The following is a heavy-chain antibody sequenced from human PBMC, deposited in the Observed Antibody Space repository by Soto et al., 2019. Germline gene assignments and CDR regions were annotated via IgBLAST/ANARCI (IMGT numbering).Heavy chain of an antibody. V-gene: IGHV1-69*02. Sequence: GASVKVSCKASGGTFSSYTISWVRQAPGQGLEWMGRIIPILGIANYAQKFQGRVTITADKSTSTAYMELSSLRSEDTAVYYCASPEGSGYYSAVAGTDVWGQGTLVTVCS. J-gene: IGHJ4*02. CDR1: GGTFSSYT. CDR2: IIPILGIA. D-gene: IGHD3-3*01. CDR3: ASPEGSGYYSAVAGTDV.